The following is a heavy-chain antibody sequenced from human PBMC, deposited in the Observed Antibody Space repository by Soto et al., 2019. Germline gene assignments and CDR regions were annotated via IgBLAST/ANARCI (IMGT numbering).Heavy chain of an antibody. J-gene: IGHJ4*02. CDR2: IYYSGST. D-gene: IGHD2-8*01. CDR1: GGSISRYY. CDR3: ARTVYASFDY. V-gene: IGHV4-59*01. Sequence: SETLSLTCTGSGGSISRYYWSWIRQPPGKGLEWIGYIYYSGSTNYNPSLKSRITISVDTSKNQFSLKLSSVTAADTAVYYCARTVYASFDYWGQGTLVTVS.